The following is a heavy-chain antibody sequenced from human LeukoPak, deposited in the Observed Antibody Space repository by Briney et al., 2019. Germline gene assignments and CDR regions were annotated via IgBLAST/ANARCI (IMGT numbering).Heavy chain of an antibody. D-gene: IGHD2-2*01. Sequence: PGGSLRLSCAAPGFTFSSYAMSWVRQAPGKGLEWVSAISGSGGSTYYADSVEGRFTISRDNSKNTLYLQMNSLRAEDTAVYYCTKDQGFSSSRGRDAFDIWGQGTMVTVSS. CDR3: TKDQGFSSSRGRDAFDI. V-gene: IGHV3-23*01. J-gene: IGHJ3*02. CDR2: ISGSGGST. CDR1: GFTFSSYA.